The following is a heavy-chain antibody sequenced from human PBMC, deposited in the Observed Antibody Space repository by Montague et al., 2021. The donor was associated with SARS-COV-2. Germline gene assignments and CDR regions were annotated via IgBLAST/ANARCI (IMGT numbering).Heavy chain of an antibody. Sequence: TLSLTCTVSGGSISSGSYSWSWIRQSPGKGLEWIGYILHSGSTYYNPSLWSRVTISVDRSKSQFSLNLTSMTAADTAVYFCARAASPRGAFDVWGQGTVVTVSS. CDR3: ARAASPRGAFDV. J-gene: IGHJ3*01. V-gene: IGHV4-30-2*06. CDR2: ILHSGST. CDR1: GGSISSGSYS. D-gene: IGHD3-10*01.